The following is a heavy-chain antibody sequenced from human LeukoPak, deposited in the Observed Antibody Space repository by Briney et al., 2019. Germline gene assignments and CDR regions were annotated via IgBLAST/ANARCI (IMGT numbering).Heavy chain of an antibody. CDR3: ARDLTIAAAEKDY. Sequence: ASVKVSCKASGYTFTGYYMHWVRQAPGQGLEWMGWINPNSGGTNYAQKFQGWVTMTRDTSISTAYMELSRLRSDDTAVYYCARDLTIAAAEKDYWGQGTLVTVSS. J-gene: IGHJ4*02. V-gene: IGHV1-2*04. CDR2: INPNSGGT. D-gene: IGHD6-13*01. CDR1: GYTFTGYY.